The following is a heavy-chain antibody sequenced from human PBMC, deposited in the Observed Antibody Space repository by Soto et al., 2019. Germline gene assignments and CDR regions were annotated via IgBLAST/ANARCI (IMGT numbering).Heavy chain of an antibody. V-gene: IGHV1-18*01. CDR3: ARGCLALRGLWNYDYYSYYYMDV. CDR1: GYTFSTYA. D-gene: IGHD1-7*01. CDR2: ISASNGNT. Sequence: ASVKVSCKASGYTFSTYAVSWVRRAPGEGLEWLGWISASNGNTRYAQKYQGRVTMTTDTSTTKAYMELRSLKYNKTDEYYCARGCLALRGLWNYDYYSYYYMDVWGKGTTVTVSS. J-gene: IGHJ6*03.